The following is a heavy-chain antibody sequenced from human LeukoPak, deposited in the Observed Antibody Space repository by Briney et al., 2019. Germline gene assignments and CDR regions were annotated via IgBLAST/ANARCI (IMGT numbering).Heavy chain of an antibody. D-gene: IGHD6-13*01. V-gene: IGHV4-59*01. CDR3: ARDARSSSCPSYYYYYMDV. Sequence: ASETLSLTCLVSGDSMRSDFWSWIRQPPGKGLEWIGYVSGSGSTNYNPSLKSRVTISVDTSKNQFSLKLSSVTAADTAVYYCARDARSSSCPSYYYYYMDVWGKGTTVTVSS. CDR2: VSGSGST. J-gene: IGHJ6*03. CDR1: GDSMRSDF.